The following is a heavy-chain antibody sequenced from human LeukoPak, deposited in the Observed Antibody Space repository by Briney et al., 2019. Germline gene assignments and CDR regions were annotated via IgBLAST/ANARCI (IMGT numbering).Heavy chain of an antibody. CDR3: ASTTVPGYCSSTSCYKLDAFDI. CDR1: GYSFTSYW. Sequence: GESLKISCKGSGYSFTSYWIGWVRQMPGKGLEWMGIIYPGDSDTRYSPSFQGQVTISADKSISTAYLQWSSLKASDTAMYYCASTTVPGYCSSTSCYKLDAFDIWGQGTMVTVSS. V-gene: IGHV5-51*01. D-gene: IGHD2-2*02. J-gene: IGHJ3*02. CDR2: IYPGDSDT.